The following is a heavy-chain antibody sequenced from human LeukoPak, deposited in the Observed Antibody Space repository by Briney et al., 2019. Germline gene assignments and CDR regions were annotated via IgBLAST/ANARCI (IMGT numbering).Heavy chain of an antibody. J-gene: IGHJ4*02. CDR1: GFTFSSYA. CDR2: ISSNGGST. V-gene: IGHV3-64*01. D-gene: IGHD6-6*01. CDR3: ARESFAARWD. Sequence: GGSLRLSCAASGFTFSSYAMHWVRQAPGKGLEYVSAISSNGGSTYYANSVKGRFTISRDNAKNSLYLQMNSLRAEDTAVYYCARESFAARWDWGQGTLVTVSS.